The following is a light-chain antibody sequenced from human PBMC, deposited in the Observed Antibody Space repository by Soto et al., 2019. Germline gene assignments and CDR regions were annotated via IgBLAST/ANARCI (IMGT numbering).Light chain of an antibody. CDR1: PSVSRN. Sequence: DIVMTQSPATLSVSPGERATLSCRASPSVSRNLAWYQQKPGQAPRLLIFDASTRATGIPARFSGSGSGTEFTLTISSLQPEDFAVYYCQQYAVWPPQTFGQGTKVDIK. V-gene: IGKV3-15*01. CDR3: QQYAVWPPQT. J-gene: IGKJ1*01. CDR2: DAS.